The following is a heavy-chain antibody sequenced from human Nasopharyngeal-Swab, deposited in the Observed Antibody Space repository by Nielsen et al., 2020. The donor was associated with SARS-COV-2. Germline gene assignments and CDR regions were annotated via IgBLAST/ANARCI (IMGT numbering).Heavy chain of an antibody. Sequence: GGSLRLSCAASGFTFSSYSMNWVRQAPGKGLEWVSSISSSSSYIYYADSVKGRFTISRDNAKNPLYLQMNSLRAEDTAVYYCAATLWFGELPDYWGQGTLVTVSS. D-gene: IGHD3-10*01. J-gene: IGHJ4*02. V-gene: IGHV3-21*01. CDR1: GFTFSSYS. CDR3: AATLWFGELPDY. CDR2: ISSSSSYI.